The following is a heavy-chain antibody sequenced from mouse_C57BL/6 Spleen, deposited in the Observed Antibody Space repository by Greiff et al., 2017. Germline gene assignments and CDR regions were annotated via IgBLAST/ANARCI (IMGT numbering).Heavy chain of an antibody. CDR2: IDPTDSYT. CDR3: ARNHDGYSFAY. Sequence: VQLQPSGAELVRPGTSVKLSCKASGYTFTSYWMHWVKQRPGQGLEWIGVIDPTDSYTNYNQKFKGKATLTVDTSSSTAYMQLSSLTSEDSAVYYCARNHDGYSFAYWGQGTLVTVSA. J-gene: IGHJ3*01. V-gene: IGHV1-59*01. CDR1: GYTFTSYW. D-gene: IGHD2-3*01.